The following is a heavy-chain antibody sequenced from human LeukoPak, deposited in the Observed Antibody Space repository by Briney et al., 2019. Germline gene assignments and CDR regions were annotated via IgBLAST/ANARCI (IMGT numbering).Heavy chain of an antibody. Sequence: PGRSLRLSCAASGFTFSSYAMHWVRQAPGKGLEWVAVISYDGSNKYYADSVKGRFTISRDNSKNTLYLQMNSLRAEDTAVYYCARESYSSGWYLLDYYGMDVWGQGTTVTVSS. CDR2: ISYDGSNK. V-gene: IGHV3-30-3*01. CDR3: ARESYSSGWYLLDYYGMDV. CDR1: GFTFSSYA. D-gene: IGHD6-19*01. J-gene: IGHJ6*02.